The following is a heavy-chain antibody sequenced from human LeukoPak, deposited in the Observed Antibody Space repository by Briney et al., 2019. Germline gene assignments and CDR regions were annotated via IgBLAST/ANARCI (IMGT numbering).Heavy chain of an antibody. J-gene: IGHJ1*01. CDR2: IVVGSGNR. D-gene: IGHD1-14*01. CDR3: AAGTSGRAEYFQH. Sequence: SVKVSCKASGFAFTISAMQWVRQAPGKRLEWIGWIVVGSGNRNYAQKLQERVSITRDMSTGTAYMELSSLRSEDTAVYSCAAGTSGRAEYFQHWGQGTLVTVSS. V-gene: IGHV1-58*02. CDR1: GFAFTISA.